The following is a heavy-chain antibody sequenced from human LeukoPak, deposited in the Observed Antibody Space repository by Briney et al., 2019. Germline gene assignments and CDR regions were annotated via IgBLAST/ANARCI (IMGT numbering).Heavy chain of an antibody. D-gene: IGHD3-10*01. CDR2: INAGNGNT. J-gene: IGHJ5*02. V-gene: IGHV1-3*01. Sequence: ASVKVSCKASGYTFTSYAMHWVRQAPGQRLEWMGWINAGNGNTKYSQKFQGRVTITRDTSASTAYMELSSLRSEDTAVYYCAATYYGSGSYYNYNWFDPRGQGTLVTVSS. CDR1: GYTFTSYA. CDR3: AATYYGSGSYYNYNWFDP.